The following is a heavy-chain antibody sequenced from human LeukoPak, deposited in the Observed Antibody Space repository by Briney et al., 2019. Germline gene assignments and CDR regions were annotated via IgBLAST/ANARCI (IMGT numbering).Heavy chain of an antibody. J-gene: IGHJ6*02. Sequence: PSETLSLTCTVSGGSISSGGYYWSWIRQHPGKGLEWIGYIYYSGSTYYNPSLKSRVTISVDTSKNQFSLKLSSVTAADTAVYYCAGSGIAAIYGMDVWGQGTTVTVSS. CDR1: GGSISSGGYY. CDR2: IYYSGST. V-gene: IGHV4-31*03. D-gene: IGHD6-25*01. CDR3: AGSGIAAIYGMDV.